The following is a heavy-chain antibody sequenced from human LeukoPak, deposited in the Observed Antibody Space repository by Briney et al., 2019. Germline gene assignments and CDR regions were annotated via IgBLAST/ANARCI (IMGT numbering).Heavy chain of an antibody. J-gene: IGHJ4*02. D-gene: IGHD4-23*01. V-gene: IGHV4-59*01. CDR3: ARAAIGSNSEFDY. CDR1: GGSINNYY. CDR2: IYYSGST. Sequence: SGTLSLTCTVSGGSINNYYWSWIRQPPGKGLEWIGYIYYSGSTDYNPSLKSRVTISIDASKNQFSLRLRSVTAADTAVYYCARAAIGSNSEFDYWGQGTLVTVSS.